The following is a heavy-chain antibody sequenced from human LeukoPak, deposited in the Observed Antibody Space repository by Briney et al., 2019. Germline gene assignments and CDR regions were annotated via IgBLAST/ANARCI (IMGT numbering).Heavy chain of an antibody. CDR3: ARIGGSKPTDALDF. V-gene: IGHV3-23*01. Sequence: GGSLRLSCLDSGFTFSSYGMSWVRQSPGKGLEYVASISPTGGTTYYADSVKGRFILSRDNFENTVYLQMNSLAVEDTAMYYCARIGGSKPTDALDFCGQGTMVAVSS. CDR1: GFTFSSYG. CDR2: ISPTGGTT. J-gene: IGHJ3*01. D-gene: IGHD3-3*01.